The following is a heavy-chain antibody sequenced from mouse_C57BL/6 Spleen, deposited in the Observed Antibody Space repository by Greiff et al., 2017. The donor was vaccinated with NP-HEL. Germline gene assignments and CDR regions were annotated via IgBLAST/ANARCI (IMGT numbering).Heavy chain of an antibody. V-gene: IGHV1-50*01. CDR2: IDPSDSYT. CDR3: ARGGASTGYFDY. D-gene: IGHD1-1*01. J-gene: IGHJ2*01. CDR1: GYTFTSYW. Sequence: QVQLQQPGAELVKPGASVKLSCKASGYTFTSYWMQWVKQRPGQGLEWIGEIDPSDSYTNYNQKFKGKATLTVDTSSSTAYMQLSSLTSEDSAVYYCARGGASTGYFDYWGQSTTLTVSS.